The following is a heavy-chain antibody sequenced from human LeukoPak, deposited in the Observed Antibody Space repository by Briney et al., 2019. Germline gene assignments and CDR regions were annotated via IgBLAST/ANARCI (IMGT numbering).Heavy chain of an antibody. J-gene: IGHJ4*02. Sequence: GGSLRLSCTASGFTFSRFAMSWVRQAPGKGLEWVSAISPSDDSTYYADSVKGRFTISRDNSKNTLYLQMNSLRAEDTALFYCAKNQVGASRVTYYIVYWGQGTLVTVSS. D-gene: IGHD1-26*01. CDR1: GFTFSRFA. CDR2: ISPSDDST. CDR3: AKNQVGASRVTYYIVY. V-gene: IGHV3-23*01.